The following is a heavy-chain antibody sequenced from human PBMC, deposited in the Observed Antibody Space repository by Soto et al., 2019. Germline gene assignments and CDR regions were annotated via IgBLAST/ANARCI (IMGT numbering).Heavy chain of an antibody. CDR1: GFPFAHST. D-gene: IGHD2-21*02. CDR2: ISFSVGST. Sequence: EVQLLQSGGGLVQPGGSLTLSCGVSGFPFAHSTMSWVRQAPGKGLEWVSTISFSVGSTYSADSVQGRFTVSSDISDNTLFLRMTSLTADDTAVYFCAKRDVPHSTSNAYFYDHWGRGVLVTVSS. V-gene: IGHV3-23*01. CDR3: AKRDVPHSTSNAYFYDH. J-gene: IGHJ4*02.